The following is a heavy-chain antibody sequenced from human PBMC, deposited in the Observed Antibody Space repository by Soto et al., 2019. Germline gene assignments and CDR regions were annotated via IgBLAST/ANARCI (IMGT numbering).Heavy chain of an antibody. CDR3: ARDVRIWRGLGLDYGHPVRRLDY. CDR2: IIPIFGTA. V-gene: IGHV1-69*01. D-gene: IGHD4-17*01. CDR1: GGTFSSYA. J-gene: IGHJ4*02. Sequence: QVQLVQSGAEVKKPGSSVKVSCKASGGTFSSYAISWVRQAPGQGLEWMGGIIPIFGTANYAQKFQGRVTITADESTSTAYMELSSLRSEDTAVYYCARDVRIWRGLGLDYGHPVRRLDYWGQGTLVTVSS.